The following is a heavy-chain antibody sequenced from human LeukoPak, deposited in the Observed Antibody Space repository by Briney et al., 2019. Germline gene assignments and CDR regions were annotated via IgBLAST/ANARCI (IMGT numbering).Heavy chain of an antibody. CDR1: GFTFSTYL. D-gene: IGHD3-3*01. V-gene: IGHV3-7*01. Sequence: GGSLRLSCAASGFTFSTYLMSWVRQAPGKGLEWVANIKQDGSEKYYVDSVKGRFTVSRDNAKNSLYLQMNSLRAEDTAVYYCAREGYDFWSGYSFYFDYWGQGTLVTVSS. J-gene: IGHJ4*02. CDR2: IKQDGSEK. CDR3: AREGYDFWSGYSFYFDY.